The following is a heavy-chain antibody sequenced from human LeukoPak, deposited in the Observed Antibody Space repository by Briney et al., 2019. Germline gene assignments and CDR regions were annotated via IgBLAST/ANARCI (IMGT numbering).Heavy chain of an antibody. CDR3: ATRNFGDYGAFDI. V-gene: IGHV1-24*01. CDR1: GYTLIYLA. J-gene: IGHJ3*02. D-gene: IGHD4-17*01. Sequence: GASVKVSCKVSGYTLIYLAMHWVRQAPGKGLEWMGGLDPEDGEAIYAQPLQGRVTMTEDTSSDTDYMVLSSLRSEDTAVYYCATRNFGDYGAFDIWGQGTMVTVSS. CDR2: LDPEDGEA.